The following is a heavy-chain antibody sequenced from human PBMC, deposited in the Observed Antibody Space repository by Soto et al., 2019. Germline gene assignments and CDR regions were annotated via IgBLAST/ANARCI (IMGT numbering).Heavy chain of an antibody. J-gene: IGHJ4*02. CDR3: ARALPDILTGYQYYFDY. D-gene: IGHD3-9*01. Sequence: ASVKVSCKASGYTFTSYGISWVRQAPGQGLEWMGWISAYNGNTNYAQKLQGRVTMTTDTSTSTAYMELRSLRSDDTAVYYCARALPDILTGYQYYFDYRGQRTPVTVSS. V-gene: IGHV1-18*01. CDR2: ISAYNGNT. CDR1: GYTFTSYG.